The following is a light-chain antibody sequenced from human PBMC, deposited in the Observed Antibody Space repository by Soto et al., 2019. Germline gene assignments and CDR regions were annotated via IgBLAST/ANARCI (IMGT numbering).Light chain of an antibody. CDR1: QSISSW. CDR3: QQYNSYPFT. Sequence: DIQMTQSPSTLSASVGVRVTITCRASQSISSWLAWYQQKPGKAPKVLIYKASSLESGVPSRFSGSGSGTEFTLTISSLQPDDFATYYCQQYNSYPFTFGPGTKVDIK. J-gene: IGKJ3*01. V-gene: IGKV1-5*03. CDR2: KAS.